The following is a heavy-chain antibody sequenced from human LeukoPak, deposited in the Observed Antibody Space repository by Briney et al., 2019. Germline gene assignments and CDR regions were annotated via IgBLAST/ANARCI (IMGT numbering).Heavy chain of an antibody. CDR2: IYSGGST. J-gene: IGHJ4*02. V-gene: IGHV3-53*01. CDR3: AKGLITFGGVIVQPFDY. D-gene: IGHD3-16*02. Sequence: GGSLRLSCAASGFTVSSNYMSWVRQAPGKGLEWVSVIYSGGSTYYADSVKGRFTISRDNSKNTLYLQMNSLRAEDTAVYYCAKGLITFGGVIVQPFDYWGQGTLVTVSS. CDR1: GFTVSSNY.